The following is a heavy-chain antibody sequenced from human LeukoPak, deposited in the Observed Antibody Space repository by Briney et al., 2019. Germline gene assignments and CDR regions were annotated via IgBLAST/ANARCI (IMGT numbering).Heavy chain of an antibody. J-gene: IGHJ4*02. CDR2: IHYSGST. CDR3: ARHKTGGTYPLDY. D-gene: IGHD1-26*01. CDR1: GGSMNTYF. Sequence: SETLSLTCTVSGGSMNTYFWSWIRQPPGKGLEWIGHIHYSGSTTYNPSLKSRVTISVDVSKNQFSLKLSSVTAADTAVYYCARHKTGGTYPLDYWGQGTLVTVSS. V-gene: IGHV4-59*08.